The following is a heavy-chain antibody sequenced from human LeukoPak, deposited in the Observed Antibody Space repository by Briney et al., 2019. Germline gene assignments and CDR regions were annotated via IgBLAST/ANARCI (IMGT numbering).Heavy chain of an antibody. CDR1: GYTFTGYY. V-gene: IGHV1-2*02. J-gene: IGHJ6*02. CDR2: INPNSGGT. Sequence: ASVKVSCKASGYTFTGYYMHWEQQAPGQGLEWMGWINPNSGGTNYAQKFQGRVTMTRDTSISTAYMELSRLRSDDTAVYYCARDLRYYYDSSGYYSPRFHYYYGMDVWGQGTTVTVSS. D-gene: IGHD3-22*01. CDR3: ARDLRYYYDSSGYYSPRFHYYYGMDV.